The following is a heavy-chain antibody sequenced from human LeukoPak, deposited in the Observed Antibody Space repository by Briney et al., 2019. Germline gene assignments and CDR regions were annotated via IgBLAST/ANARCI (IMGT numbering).Heavy chain of an antibody. J-gene: IGHJ4*02. CDR1: EFTFSSYW. Sequence: GGSLRLSCAASEFTFSSYWMSWVRQAPGKGLEWVANIKQDGGQIYYLDSVKGRFTVSRDNAKNTLYLQVNNLRAEDTAVYYCARGPNSNWSGLDFWGQGTLLTVSS. D-gene: IGHD6-6*01. V-gene: IGHV3-7*01. CDR2: IKQDGGQI. CDR3: ARGPNSNWSGLDF.